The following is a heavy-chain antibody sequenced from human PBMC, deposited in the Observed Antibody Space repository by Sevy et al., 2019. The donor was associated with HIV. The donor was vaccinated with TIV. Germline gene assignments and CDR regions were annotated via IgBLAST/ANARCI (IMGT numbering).Heavy chain of an antibody. CDR2: VSSSSTYI. CDR3: ARDLCTGGVCPRWGYYYYGMDV. D-gene: IGHD2-8*02. Sequence: GGSLRLSCAASGFTFSTYSMNWVRQAPGKGLEWISSVSSSSTYIYYAESVKGRFTISRDNAKNSLNLQMNSLRVEHTAVYYCARDLCTGGVCPRWGYYYYGMDVWGQGTTVTVSS. V-gene: IGHV3-21*01. J-gene: IGHJ6*02. CDR1: GFTFSTYS.